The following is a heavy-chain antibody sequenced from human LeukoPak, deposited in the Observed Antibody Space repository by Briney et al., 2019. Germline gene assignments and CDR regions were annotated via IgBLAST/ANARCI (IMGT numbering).Heavy chain of an antibody. CDR1: GGSISSSSYY. D-gene: IGHD6-6*01. J-gene: IGHJ4*02. V-gene: IGHV4-39*07. Sequence: PSETLSLTCTVSGGSISSSSYYWGWLRQPPGKGLEWIGSIYYSGSTYYNPSLKSRVTISVDTSKNQFSLKLSSVTAADTAVYYCARAGSSGHGIDYWGQGTLVTVSS. CDR2: IYYSGST. CDR3: ARAGSSGHGIDY.